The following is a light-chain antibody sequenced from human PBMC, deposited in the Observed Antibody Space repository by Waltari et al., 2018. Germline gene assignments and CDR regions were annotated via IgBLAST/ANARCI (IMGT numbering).Light chain of an antibody. CDR2: EGS. Sequence: QSALTQPASLSGSPGQSITISCTGTSRDVGCFNLVSWYQQHPGKAPKLIIYEGSKRPSGVSNRFSGSKSGNTASLTISGLQAEDEADYHCCSYAGGSAFVVFGGGTKLTVL. CDR3: CSYAGGSAFVV. CDR1: SRDVGCFNL. V-gene: IGLV2-23*03. J-gene: IGLJ2*01.